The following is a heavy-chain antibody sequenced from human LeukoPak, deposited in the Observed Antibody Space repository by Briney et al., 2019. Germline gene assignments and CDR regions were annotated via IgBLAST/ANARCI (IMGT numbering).Heavy chain of an antibody. Sequence: SETLSLTCTVSGYSISSSYYWSWIRQPPGKGLEWIGYIYYSGSTNYNPSLKSRVTISVDTSKNQFSLKLSSVTAADTAVYYCARVPRVAAAGTLANWFDPWGQGTLVTVS. CDR2: IYYSGST. J-gene: IGHJ5*02. CDR3: ARVPRVAAAGTLANWFDP. V-gene: IGHV4-61*01. D-gene: IGHD6-13*01. CDR1: GYSISSSYY.